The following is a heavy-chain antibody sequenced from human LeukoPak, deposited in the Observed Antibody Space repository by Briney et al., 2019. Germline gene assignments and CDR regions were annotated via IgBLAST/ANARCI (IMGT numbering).Heavy chain of an antibody. J-gene: IGHJ3*02. CDR1: GFTFSSYS. Sequence: GGSLRLSCAASGFTFSSYSMNWVRQAPGKGLEWVSSISSSSSYIYYADSVKGRFTISRDNAKNSLYLQMNSLRAEDTAVYYCARDLGDSSGYYYQDAFDIWGQGTMVTVSS. CDR2: ISSSSSYI. V-gene: IGHV3-21*01. CDR3: ARDLGDSSGYYYQDAFDI. D-gene: IGHD3-22*01.